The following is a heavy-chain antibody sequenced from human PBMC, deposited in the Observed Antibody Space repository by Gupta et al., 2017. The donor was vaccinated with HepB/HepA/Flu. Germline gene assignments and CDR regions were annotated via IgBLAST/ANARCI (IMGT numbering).Heavy chain of an antibody. Sequence: QLVVSGGGLVKPGGSLSLPCAASGFTFSAYTLYWVRQAPGKGLEWVSAISSGSAYIYYSDSVKGRFTVSRDNAKDLVYLQMNSLRVEDTAVYYCTRDPEYCGSGACYSDAFDIWGQGTTLIVS. CDR3: TRDPEYCGSGACYSDAFDI. CDR2: ISSGSAYI. D-gene: IGHD2-15*01. V-gene: IGHV3-21*01. CDR1: GFTFSAYT. J-gene: IGHJ3*02.